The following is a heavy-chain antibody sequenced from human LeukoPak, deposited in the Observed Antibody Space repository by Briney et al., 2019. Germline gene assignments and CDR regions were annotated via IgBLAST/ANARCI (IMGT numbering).Heavy chain of an antibody. D-gene: IGHD3-22*01. CDR3: ARSDSSGYPNWFDP. Sequence: PGGSLRLSCAASGFTFSSYSMNWVRQAPGKGLEWVSYISSSGSTIYYADSVKGRFTISRDNAKNSLYLQMNSLRAEDTAVYYCARSDSSGYPNWFDPWGQGTLVTVSS. CDR2: ISSSGSTI. J-gene: IGHJ5*02. V-gene: IGHV3-48*04. CDR1: GFTFSSYS.